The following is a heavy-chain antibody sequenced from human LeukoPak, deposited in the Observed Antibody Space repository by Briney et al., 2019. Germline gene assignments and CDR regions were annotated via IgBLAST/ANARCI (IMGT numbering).Heavy chain of an antibody. D-gene: IGHD6-19*01. V-gene: IGHV4-59*01. CDR1: GGSISSYY. Sequence: SETLSLTCTVSGGSISSYYWSWIRQPPGKGLEWIGYIYYSGSTNHNPSLKSRVTISVDTSKNQFSLKLSSVTAADTAVYYCASHEDGYSSGWYPSYWGQGTLVTVSS. CDR3: ASHEDGYSSGWYPSY. CDR2: IYYSGST. J-gene: IGHJ4*02.